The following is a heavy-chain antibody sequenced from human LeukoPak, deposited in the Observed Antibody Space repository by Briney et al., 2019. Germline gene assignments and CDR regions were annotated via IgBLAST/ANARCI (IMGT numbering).Heavy chain of an antibody. J-gene: IGHJ4*02. CDR2: IRYDGSNK. D-gene: IGHD3-16*01. V-gene: IGHV3-30*02. CDR3: ATDWAWGGFDH. Sequence: PGRSLRLSSAPSGFTFSSYGMHWVRQAPGKGLEWVAFIRYDGSNKYYADPVMCRFTISRDNSKDTLYLQMNSLRAEDTAVYYCATDWAWGGFDHWGQGALVTVSS. CDR1: GFTFSSYG.